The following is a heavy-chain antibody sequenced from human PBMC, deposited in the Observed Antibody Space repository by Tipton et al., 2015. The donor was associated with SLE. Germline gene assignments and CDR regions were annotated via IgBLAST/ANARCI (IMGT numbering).Heavy chain of an antibody. Sequence: TLSLTCAVYGGSFSGYYWSWVSQLPGKGLEWIGYIYYSGSTYYNPSLKSRVTISVDTSKNHFSLKLSSVTAADTAVYYCARERGSGLLWPNMDVWGKGTTVTVSS. V-gene: IGHV4-31*11. CDR2: IYYSGST. D-gene: IGHD3-10*01. CDR1: GGSFSGYY. J-gene: IGHJ6*03. CDR3: ARERGSGLLWPNMDV.